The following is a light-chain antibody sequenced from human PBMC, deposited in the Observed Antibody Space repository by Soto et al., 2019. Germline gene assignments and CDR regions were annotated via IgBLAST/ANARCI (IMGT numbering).Light chain of an antibody. CDR3: SSYSGSTTHIL. J-gene: IGLJ2*01. V-gene: IGLV2-14*01. CDR2: DVT. Sequence: QSVLTQPASVSGSPGQSITISCTGSSSDIGGYNYVSWYQQHPGKAPKLIIYDVTYRPSGLSYRFSAPKSGSTASLTISGLQPEDEADYYCSSYSGSTTHILFGGGTKLTVL. CDR1: SSDIGGYNY.